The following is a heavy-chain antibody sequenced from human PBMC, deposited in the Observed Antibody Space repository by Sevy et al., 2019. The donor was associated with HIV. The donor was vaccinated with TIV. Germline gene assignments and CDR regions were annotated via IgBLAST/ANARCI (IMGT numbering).Heavy chain of an antibody. CDR3: ARDRGFSSTSEYGMDV. CDR1: GGTFSKYA. J-gene: IGHJ6*02. V-gene: IGHV1-69*13. CDR2: IIPIFGTA. Sequence: ASVKVSCKASGGTFSKYAITWVRQAPGQGLEWMGGIIPIFGTANYEQKFQGGVTITRDESTSTAYMELSSLRSEDTAVYYCARDRGFSSTSEYGMDVWGQGTTVTVSS. D-gene: IGHD2-2*01.